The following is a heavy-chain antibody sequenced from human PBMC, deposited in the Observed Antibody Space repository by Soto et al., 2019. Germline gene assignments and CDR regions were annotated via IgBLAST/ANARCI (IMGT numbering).Heavy chain of an antibody. D-gene: IGHD3-22*01. Sequence: GASVKVSCKASGGTFSSYAISWVRQAPGQGLEWMGGIIPIFGTANYAQKFQGRVTITADESTSTAYMELSSLRSEDTAVYYCASDYYDSSGYVYFQHWGQGTLVTVSS. J-gene: IGHJ1*01. CDR2: IIPIFGTA. V-gene: IGHV1-69*13. CDR1: GGTFSSYA. CDR3: ASDYYDSSGYVYFQH.